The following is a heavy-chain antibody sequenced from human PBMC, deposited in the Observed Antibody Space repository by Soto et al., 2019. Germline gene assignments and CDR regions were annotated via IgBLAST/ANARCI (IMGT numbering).Heavy chain of an antibody. Sequence: EVQLLESGGGLVQPGGSLRLSCAASGFTFSSYAMSWVRQAPGKGLEWVSAISGSGGSTYYADSVKGRFTISRDNSKNTLYLQMNSLRAEDTAVYYCAKAPLISQWLALNWFDPWGQGTLVTVSS. CDR2: ISGSGGST. CDR1: GFTFSSYA. V-gene: IGHV3-23*01. CDR3: AKAPLISQWLALNWFDP. J-gene: IGHJ5*02. D-gene: IGHD6-19*01.